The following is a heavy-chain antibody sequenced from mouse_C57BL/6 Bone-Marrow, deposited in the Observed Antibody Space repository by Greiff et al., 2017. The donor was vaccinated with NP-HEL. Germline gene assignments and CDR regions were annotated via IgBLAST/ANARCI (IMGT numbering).Heavy chain of an antibody. V-gene: IGHV1-54*01. J-gene: IGHJ4*01. CDR1: GYAFTNYL. Sequence: VQLQQSGAELVRPGTSVKVSCKASGYAFTNYLIEWVKQRPGQGLEWIGVINPGSGGTNYNEKFKGKATLTADKSSSTAYMQLSSMTSEDAEVYFCARDIAMDYWGQGTSVTVSS. CDR2: INPGSGGT. CDR3: ARDIAMDY.